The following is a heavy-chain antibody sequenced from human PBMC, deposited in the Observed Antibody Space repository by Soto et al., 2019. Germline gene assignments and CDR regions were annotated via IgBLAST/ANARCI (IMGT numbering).Heavy chain of an antibody. CDR2: LTGSSSNT. CDR3: ANGRATYGLLTHDY. D-gene: IGHD3-9*01. Sequence: GWSLRLSCAASGFSFRNYAMSWVRQAPGKGLEWISTLTGSSSNTYYADSVKGRFAISRDNSRNTLYLQMHSLTAEDTAVYYCANGRATYGLLTHDYWGQGTLVTVS. V-gene: IGHV3-23*01. CDR1: GFSFRNYA. J-gene: IGHJ4*02.